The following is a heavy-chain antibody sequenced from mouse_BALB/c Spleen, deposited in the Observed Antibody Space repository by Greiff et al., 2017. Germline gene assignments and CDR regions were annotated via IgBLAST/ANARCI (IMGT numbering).Heavy chain of an antibody. V-gene: IGHV3-2*02. Sequence: VQLKQSGPGLVKPSQSLSLTCTVTGYSITSDYAWNWIRQFPGNKLEWMGYISYSGSTSYNPSLKSRISITRDTSKNQFFLQLNSVTTEDTATYYCARRGIYDGIDFDYWGQGTTLTVSS. J-gene: IGHJ2*01. CDR2: ISYSGST. CDR3: ARRGIYDGIDFDY. CDR1: GYSITSDYA. D-gene: IGHD2-3*01.